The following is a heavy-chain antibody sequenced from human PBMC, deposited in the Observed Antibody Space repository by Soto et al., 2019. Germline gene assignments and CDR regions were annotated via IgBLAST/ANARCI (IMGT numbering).Heavy chain of an antibody. D-gene: IGHD4-4*01. Sequence: SETLSLTCTVSGGSISSSSYYWGWIRQPPGKGLEWIGSIYYSGSTYYNPSLKSRVTISVDTSKNQFSLKLSSVTAADTAVYYCARLFYSNYYYYYMDVWGKGTTVTVSS. CDR3: ARLFYSNYYYYYMDV. CDR1: GGSISSSSYY. CDR2: IYYSGST. J-gene: IGHJ6*03. V-gene: IGHV4-39*01.